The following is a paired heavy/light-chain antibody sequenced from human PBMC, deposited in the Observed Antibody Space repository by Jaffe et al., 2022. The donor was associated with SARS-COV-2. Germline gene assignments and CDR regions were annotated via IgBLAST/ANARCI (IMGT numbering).Light chain of an antibody. Sequence: SSELTQDPAVSVALGQTVRITCQGDSLRSYYASWYQQKPGQAPVLVIYGKNNRPSGIPDRFSGSSSGNTASLTITGAQAEDEADYYCNSRDSSGNHLGYVFGTGTKVTVL. CDR2: GKN. CDR3: NSRDSSGNHLGYV. CDR1: SLRSYY. J-gene: IGLJ1*01. V-gene: IGLV3-19*01.
Heavy chain of an antibody. V-gene: IGHV3-64D*09. CDR1: GFTFSSYA. CDR3: VKGLAATGY. CDR2: ISSNGGST. J-gene: IGHJ4*02. D-gene: IGHD3-9*01. Sequence: EVQLVESGGGLVQPGGSLRLSCSASGFTFSSYAMHWVRQAPGKGLEYVSAISSNGGSTYYADSVKGRFTISRDNSKNTLYLQMSSLRAEDTAVYYCVKGLAATGYWGQGTLVTVSS.